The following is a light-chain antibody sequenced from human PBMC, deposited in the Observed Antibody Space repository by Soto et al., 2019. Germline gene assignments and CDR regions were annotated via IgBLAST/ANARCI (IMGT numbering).Light chain of an antibody. CDR2: DAS. Sequence: IQMTQSPSTVSASVGDSVTISCRASQPVNTFLAWYQQKPGGAPKVVIFDASNLGSGVPSRFSGRGFGTEFTLSITSLQPDDFATYYCQQYKNYSYSFGQGTKLEIK. J-gene: IGKJ2*03. CDR1: QPVNTF. CDR3: QQYKNYSYS. V-gene: IGKV1-5*01.